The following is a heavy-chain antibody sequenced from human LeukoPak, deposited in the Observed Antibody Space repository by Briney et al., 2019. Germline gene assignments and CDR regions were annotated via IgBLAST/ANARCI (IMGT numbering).Heavy chain of an antibody. J-gene: IGHJ4*02. V-gene: IGHV3-53*01. CDR1: GFIVSSNY. CDR2: IYSGGST. D-gene: IGHD3-10*01. CDR3: ARSATMVDDYFDY. Sequence: PGGSLRLSCAASGFIVSSNYMTWVRQAPGKGLEWVSVIYSGGSTYYADSVKGRFTISRDNAKNSLYLQMNSLRAEDTAVYYCARSATMVDDYFDYWGQGTLVTVSS.